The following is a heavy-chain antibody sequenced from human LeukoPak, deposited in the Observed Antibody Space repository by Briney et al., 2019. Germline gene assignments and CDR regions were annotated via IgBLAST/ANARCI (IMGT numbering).Heavy chain of an antibody. Sequence: ASVKVSCKASGYTFTSYGISWVRQAPGQGLEWMGWISAYNGNTNYTQKLQGRVTMTTDTSTSTAYMELRSLRSDDTAVYYCARDFPLVVGATTDYFDYWGQGTLVTVSS. CDR2: ISAYNGNT. D-gene: IGHD1-26*01. CDR3: ARDFPLVVGATTDYFDY. CDR1: GYTFTSYG. J-gene: IGHJ4*02. V-gene: IGHV1-18*01.